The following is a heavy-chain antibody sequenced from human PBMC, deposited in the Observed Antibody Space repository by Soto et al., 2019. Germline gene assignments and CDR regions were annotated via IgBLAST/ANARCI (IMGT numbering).Heavy chain of an antibody. D-gene: IGHD3-10*01. CDR3: ARVMVYGSGSYYRYYFDY. CDR2: TYYRSKWYN. Sequence: QSQTLSLTCAISGDSVSSNSAAWNWIRQSPSRGLEWLGRTYYRSKWYNNYAVSVKSRITTNPDTSKNQFSLQLNSVTPEETAVYYCARVMVYGSGSYYRYYFDYWGQGTLVTVSS. V-gene: IGHV6-1*01. CDR1: GDSVSSNSAA. J-gene: IGHJ4*02.